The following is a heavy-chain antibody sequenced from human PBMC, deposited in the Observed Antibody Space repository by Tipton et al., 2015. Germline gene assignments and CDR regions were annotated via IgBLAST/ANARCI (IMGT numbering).Heavy chain of an antibody. CDR3: ARDSFGYYSFDS. V-gene: IGHV4-61*01. D-gene: IGHD5-18*01. CDR2: INHSGGT. Sequence: TLSLTCTVSGGSVSSGTYYWSWIRQPPGKGLEWIGEINHSGGTKYNPSLKSRVTMSVDTSKKQFSLKLNSVAAADTAVYHCARDSFGYYSFDSWGPGTLVTVSS. J-gene: IGHJ4*02. CDR1: GGSVSSGTYY.